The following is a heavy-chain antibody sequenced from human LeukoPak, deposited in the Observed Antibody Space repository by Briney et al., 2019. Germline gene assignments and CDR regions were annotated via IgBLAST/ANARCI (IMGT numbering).Heavy chain of an antibody. J-gene: IGHJ4*02. CDR2: ISGSGFT. CDR1: GFTFSSYA. Sequence: PGGSLRLSCAASGFTFSSYAMSWVRQAPGKGLEWVSAISGSGFTYYADSVKGRFTISRDNSKNTLYLQMNSLRAEDTAVYYCARGLYSNSPWGQGTLVTVSS. CDR3: ARGLYSNSP. D-gene: IGHD6-6*01. V-gene: IGHV3-23*01.